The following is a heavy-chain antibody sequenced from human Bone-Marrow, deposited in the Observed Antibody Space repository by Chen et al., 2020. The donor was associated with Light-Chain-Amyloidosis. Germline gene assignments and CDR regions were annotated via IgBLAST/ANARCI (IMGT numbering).Heavy chain of an antibody. V-gene: IGHV4-39*01. CDR2: IYYSGST. J-gene: IGHJ5*02. CDR3: ARHSEVWFGELFYWFDP. D-gene: IGHD3-10*01. CDR1: GGSISSSSYY. Sequence: QLQLQESGPGMVKPSETLSLTCNVSGGSISSSSYYWGWIRQPPGKGLEWIGSIYYSGSTYYNPSLKSRVTIAVDTSKNQFSLKLSSVTAADTAVYYCARHSEVWFGELFYWFDPWGQGTLVTVSS.